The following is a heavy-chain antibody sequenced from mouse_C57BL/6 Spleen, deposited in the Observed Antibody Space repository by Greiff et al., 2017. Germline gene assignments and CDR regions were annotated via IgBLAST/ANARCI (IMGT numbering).Heavy chain of an antibody. CDR1: GYTFTSYW. Sequence: QVQLKQPGAELVKPGASVKLSCKASGYTFTSYWMHWVKQRPGQGLEWIGMIHPNSGSTNYNEKFKSKATLTVDKSSSTAYMQLSSLTSEDSAVYYCARDTTVVDGFDYWGQGTTLTVSS. V-gene: IGHV1-64*01. J-gene: IGHJ2*01. CDR2: IHPNSGST. CDR3: ARDTTVVDGFDY. D-gene: IGHD1-1*01.